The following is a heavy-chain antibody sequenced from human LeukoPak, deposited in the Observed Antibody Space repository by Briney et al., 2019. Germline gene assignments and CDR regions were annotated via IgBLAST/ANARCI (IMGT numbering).Heavy chain of an antibody. Sequence: PGGSLRLSCAASRCTFVAYSRRWVRQPPGKGLEWICLIRWDGGATYYADSVKGRFTVSRDKSKNSPFLQMNRVITEDTAFYYCTQVARNSSCHYFDSWGQGTLVTVSS. D-gene: IGHD3-22*01. CDR2: IRWDGGAT. V-gene: IGHV3-43*01. CDR3: TQVARNSSCHYFDS. CDR1: RCTFVAYS. J-gene: IGHJ4*02.